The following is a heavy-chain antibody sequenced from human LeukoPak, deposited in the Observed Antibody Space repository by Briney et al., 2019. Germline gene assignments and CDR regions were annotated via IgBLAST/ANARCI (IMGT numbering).Heavy chain of an antibody. Sequence: PSETLSLTCTVSGYSISSGYYWGWIRQPPGKGLDWIGTIYHYGSTYYNPSLKSRVTISVETSKNQFSLKLKSVTAADTAVYYCARGGYYGSGNDFRFDPWGQGTLVTVSS. D-gene: IGHD3-10*01. CDR1: GYSISSGYY. CDR3: ARGGYYGSGNDFRFDP. CDR2: IYHYGST. V-gene: IGHV4-38-2*02. J-gene: IGHJ5*02.